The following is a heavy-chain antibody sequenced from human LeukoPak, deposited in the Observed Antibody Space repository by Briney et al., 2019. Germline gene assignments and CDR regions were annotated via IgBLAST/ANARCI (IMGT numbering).Heavy chain of an antibody. J-gene: IGHJ4*02. Sequence: GGSLRLSCTASGFTVSSNYMTWVRQAPGKGLEWVSYISSSGSTIYYADSVKGRFTISRDNAKNSLYLQMNSLRAEDTAVYYCASTYYYDRTFDYWGQGTLVTVSS. CDR3: ASTYYYDRTFDY. CDR1: GFTVSSNY. V-gene: IGHV3-48*03. D-gene: IGHD3-22*01. CDR2: ISSSGSTI.